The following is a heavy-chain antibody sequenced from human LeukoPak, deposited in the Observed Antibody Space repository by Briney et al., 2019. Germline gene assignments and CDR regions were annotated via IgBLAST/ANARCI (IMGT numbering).Heavy chain of an antibody. CDR1: GGSISSVDYY. Sequence: SQTLSLTCTVSGGSISSVDYYWSWIRQYPGKGLEWIGYINYRGSAYYNPSLKSRVTISVDTSKNQFSLKLTSVTAADTAVYHCARDTDPGDSFDIWGQGTMVTVSS. CDR3: ARDTDPGDSFDI. V-gene: IGHV4-31*03. J-gene: IGHJ3*02. CDR2: INYRGSA.